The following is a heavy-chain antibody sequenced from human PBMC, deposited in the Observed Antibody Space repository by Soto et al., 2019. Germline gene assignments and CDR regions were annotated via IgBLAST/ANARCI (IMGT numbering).Heavy chain of an antibody. D-gene: IGHD4-17*01. Sequence: QLQLQESGPGLVKPSETLSLTCTVSGGSISSSSYYWGWIRQPPGKGLESIGSIYYSGSTYYNPSLKSRVTISVDTSKNQFSLKLSSVTAADTAVYYCARQRYGDYWYFDLWGRGTLVTVSS. CDR3: ARQRYGDYWYFDL. CDR2: IYYSGST. CDR1: GGSISSSSYY. J-gene: IGHJ2*01. V-gene: IGHV4-39*01.